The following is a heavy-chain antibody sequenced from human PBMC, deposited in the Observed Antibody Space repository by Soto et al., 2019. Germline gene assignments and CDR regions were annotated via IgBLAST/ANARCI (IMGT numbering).Heavy chain of an antibody. CDR2: ISSTGTT. V-gene: IGHV4-59*01. CDR1: GGSISAYF. Sequence: SETLSLTCTVSGGSISAYFWSLVRQPPGKGLEWIGHISSTGTTVQNPSLKSRVSMSVDTSKNQFSLSLTSVTAADTAVYYCTREVGSNYYNFWGQGTLVTVSS. D-gene: IGHD4-4*01. J-gene: IGHJ4*02. CDR3: TREVGSNYYNF.